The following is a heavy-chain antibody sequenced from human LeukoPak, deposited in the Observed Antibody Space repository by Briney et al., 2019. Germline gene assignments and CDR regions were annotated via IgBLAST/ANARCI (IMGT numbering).Heavy chain of an antibody. CDR2: IKQDGSGK. Sequence: PGGSLRLSCAASGFTFSSYWMSWVRQAPGKGLEWVVNIKQDGSGKYYVDSVKGRFTISRDNAKNSLYLQMNSLRAEDTAVYYCARDRTSRQGYSYGYEDYWGQGTLVTVSS. CDR1: GFTFSSYW. J-gene: IGHJ4*02. CDR3: ARDRTSRQGYSYGYEDY. V-gene: IGHV3-7*01. D-gene: IGHD5-18*01.